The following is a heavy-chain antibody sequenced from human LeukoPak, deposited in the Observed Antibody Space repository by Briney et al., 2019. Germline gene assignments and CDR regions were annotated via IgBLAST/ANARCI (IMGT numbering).Heavy chain of an antibody. V-gene: IGHV4-39*07. CDR2: IYYSGST. CDR1: GGSISSSSYY. CDR3: ARDKNSITMVRGVIIEAYHDY. D-gene: IGHD3-10*01. J-gene: IGHJ4*02. Sequence: SETLSLTCTVSGGSISSSSYYWGWIRQPPGKGLEWIGSIYYSGSTYYNPSLKSRVTISVDTSKNQFSLRLSSVTAADTAVYYCARDKNSITMVRGVIIEAYHDYWGQGTLVTVSS.